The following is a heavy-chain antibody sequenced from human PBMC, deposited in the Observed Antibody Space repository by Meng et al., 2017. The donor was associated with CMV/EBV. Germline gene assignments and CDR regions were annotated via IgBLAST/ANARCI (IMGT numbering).Heavy chain of an antibody. Sequence: QGAVGTAGAEVKKPGASVKVSCKASGYTFTGYYMHWVRQAPGQGLEWMGWINPNSGGTNYAQKFQGRVTMTRDTSISTAYMELSRLRSDDTAVYYCARFMSSSWDHYFDYWGQGTLVTVSS. CDR1: GYTFTGYY. CDR3: ARFMSSSWDHYFDY. J-gene: IGHJ4*02. CDR2: INPNSGGT. V-gene: IGHV1-2*02. D-gene: IGHD6-13*01.